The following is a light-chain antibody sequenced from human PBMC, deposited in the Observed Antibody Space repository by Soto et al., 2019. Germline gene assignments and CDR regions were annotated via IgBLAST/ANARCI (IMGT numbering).Light chain of an antibody. J-gene: IGLJ1*01. CDR1: SSNIGNNA. V-gene: IGLV1-36*01. Sequence: QSVLTQPPSVSEAPRQRVTISCSGSSSNIGNNAVNWYQQLPGKAPKLLIYYDDLLPSGVSDRFSGSKSGTSASLAISGLQSGDEADYYCAAWDDSLNGYVFGTGTKVTVL. CDR2: YDD. CDR3: AAWDDSLNGYV.